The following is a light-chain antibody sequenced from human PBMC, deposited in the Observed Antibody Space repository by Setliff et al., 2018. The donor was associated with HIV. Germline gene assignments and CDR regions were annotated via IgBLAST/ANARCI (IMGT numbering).Light chain of an antibody. CDR2: WAS. V-gene: IGKV4-1*01. CDR1: QSVFSNNKNY. J-gene: IGKJ1*01. CDR3: QQYYDTEWA. Sequence: DFVMTQSPDSLAVSLGERATINCKSSQSVFSNNKNYLGWYQQKAGQPPKLLFSWASTRESGVPDRFTGSGSGTDFTLTISSLQAEDVAVYYCQQYYDTEWAFGQGTKWIS.